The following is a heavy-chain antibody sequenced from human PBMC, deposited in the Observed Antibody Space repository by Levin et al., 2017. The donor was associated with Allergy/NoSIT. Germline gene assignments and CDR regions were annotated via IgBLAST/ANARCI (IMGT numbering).Heavy chain of an antibody. CDR3: ARGYYDSSGYELFDY. CDR2: IYYSGST. Sequence: SETLSLTCTVSGGSISSGGYYWSWIRQHPGKGLEWIGYIYYSGSTYYNPSLKSRVTISVDTSKNQFSLKLSSVTAADTAVYYCARGYYDSSGYELFDYWGQGTLVTVSS. J-gene: IGHJ4*02. D-gene: IGHD3-22*01. V-gene: IGHV4-31*03. CDR1: GGSISSGGYY.